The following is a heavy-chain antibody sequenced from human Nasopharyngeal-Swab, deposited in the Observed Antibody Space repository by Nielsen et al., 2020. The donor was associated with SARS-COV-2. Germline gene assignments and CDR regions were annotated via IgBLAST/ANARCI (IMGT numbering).Heavy chain of an antibody. CDR2: IYNRGSA. CDR1: GGSINSGDYY. CDR3: ASSRSGRSSVDY. D-gene: IGHD1-26*01. J-gene: IGHJ4*02. Sequence: SEPLSLTCTVSGGSINSGDYYWYWIRQPPGKGLEWIGYIYNRGSAYYNPSLKSRLLMSVDTSENQFSLNLSSVTAADTAVYYCASSRSGRSSVDYWGQGTLVAVSS. V-gene: IGHV4-30-4*01.